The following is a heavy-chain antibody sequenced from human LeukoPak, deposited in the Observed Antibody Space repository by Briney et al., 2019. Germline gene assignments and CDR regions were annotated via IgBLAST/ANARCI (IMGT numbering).Heavy chain of an antibody. V-gene: IGHV4-59*10. CDR2: IYTSGST. Sequence: PSETLSLTCAGYGGSFSGYYWSWIRQPAGKGLEWIGRIYTSGSTNYNPSLKSRVTISEDTSKNQFSLKLSSVTAADTAVYYCARAYDFWSDAFDIWGQGTMVTVSS. CDR1: GGSFSGYY. D-gene: IGHD3-3*01. CDR3: ARAYDFWSDAFDI. J-gene: IGHJ3*02.